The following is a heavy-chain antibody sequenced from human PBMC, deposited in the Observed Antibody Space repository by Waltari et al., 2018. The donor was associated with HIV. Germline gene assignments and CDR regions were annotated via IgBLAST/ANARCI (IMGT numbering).Heavy chain of an antibody. J-gene: IGHJ5*02. CDR3: AREGAQGSARIKGKSYNWFDP. D-gene: IGHD5-18*01. V-gene: IGHV4-31*03. CDR2: IYYSGST. CDR1: GGPIRRGGYY. Sequence: QVQLQESGPGLVKPSQNLSLTCTVSGGPIRRGGYYWSWIRHHPGKGLEWIGYIYYSGSTYYNPSLKSRVTISVDTSKNQFSLKLSSVTAADTAVYYCAREGAQGSARIKGKSYNWFDPWGQGTLVTVSS.